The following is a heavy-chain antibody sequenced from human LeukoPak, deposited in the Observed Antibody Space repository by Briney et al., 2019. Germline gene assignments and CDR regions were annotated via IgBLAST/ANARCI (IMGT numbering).Heavy chain of an antibody. CDR1: GYSFTSYW. CDR2: IYPGDSDT. V-gene: IGHV5-51*01. CDR3: ARLVYSGYEGRIFDY. Sequence: GESLKISCKGSGYSFTSYWIGWVRQMPGKGLEWMGIIYPGDSDTRYSPSFQGQVTISADKSISTAYLQWGSLKASDTAMYYCARLVYSGYEGRIFDYWGQGTLVTVSS. D-gene: IGHD5-12*01. J-gene: IGHJ4*02.